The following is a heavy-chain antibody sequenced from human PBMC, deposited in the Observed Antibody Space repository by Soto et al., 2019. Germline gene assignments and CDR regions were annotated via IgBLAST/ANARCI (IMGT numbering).Heavy chain of an antibody. CDR2: IYYSGST. CDR1: GGSISSYY. CDR3: ASGAKYYYDSSGYYPDFFYYGMDV. D-gene: IGHD3-22*01. J-gene: IGHJ6*02. V-gene: IGHV4-59*01. Sequence: QVQLQESGPGLVKPSETLSLTCTVSGGSISSYYWSWIRQPPGKGLEWIGYIYYSGSTNYNPSLKRRVTVSVDTSKNQFSLKLSSVTAADTAVYYCASGAKYYYDSSGYYPDFFYYGMDVWGQGTTVTVSS.